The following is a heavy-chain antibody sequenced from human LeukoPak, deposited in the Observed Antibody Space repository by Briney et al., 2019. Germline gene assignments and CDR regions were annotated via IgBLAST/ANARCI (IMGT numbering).Heavy chain of an antibody. J-gene: IGHJ5*02. Sequence: SETLSLTCTVSGYSISSGYYWGWIRQPPGKGLEWIGSIYYSGSTYYNPSLKSRVTISVDTSKNQFSLKLSSVTAADTAVYYCARQLVTAPGYCSSTSCYERFDPWGQGTLVTVSS. D-gene: IGHD2-2*03. CDR2: IYYSGST. V-gene: IGHV4-38-2*02. CDR1: GYSISSGYY. CDR3: ARQLVTAPGYCSSTSCYERFDP.